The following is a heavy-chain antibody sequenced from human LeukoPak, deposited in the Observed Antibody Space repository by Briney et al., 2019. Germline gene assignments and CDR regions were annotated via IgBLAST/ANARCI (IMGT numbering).Heavy chain of an antibody. CDR2: ISGSGGST. D-gene: IGHD3-16*02. CDR3: AKVERESLGELSSLQYYFDY. V-gene: IGHV3-23*01. CDR1: GFTFSSYG. Sequence: GGSLRLSCAASGFTFSSYGMSWVRQAPGKGLEWVSAISGSGGSTYYADSVEGRFTISRDNSKNTLYLQMNSLRAEDTAVYYCAKVERESLGELSSLQYYFDYWGQGTLVTVSS. J-gene: IGHJ4*02.